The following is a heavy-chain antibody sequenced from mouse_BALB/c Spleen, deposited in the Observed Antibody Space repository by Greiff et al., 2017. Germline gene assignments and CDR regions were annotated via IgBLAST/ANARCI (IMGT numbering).Heavy chain of an antibody. CDR1: GYTFTDYA. CDR3: TRGDWYFDV. Sequence: VQLQQSGAELVRPGVSVKISCKGSGYTFTDYAMHWVKQRPGQGLEWIGNIYPSDSYTNYNQKFKDKATLTVDKSSSTAYMQLSSPTSEDSAVYYCTRGDWYFDVWGAGTTVTVSS. J-gene: IGHJ1*01. V-gene: IGHV1-69*02. CDR2: IYPSDSYT.